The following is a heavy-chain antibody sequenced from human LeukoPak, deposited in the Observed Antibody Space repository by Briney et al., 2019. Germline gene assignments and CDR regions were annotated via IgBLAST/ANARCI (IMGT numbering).Heavy chain of an antibody. D-gene: IGHD2-2*01. J-gene: IGHJ4*02. CDR1: GFTFSSYA. CDR3: ASTYCSSTSCYPFDY. V-gene: IGHV3-30*01. CDR2: ISYDGSNK. Sequence: GRSLRLSCAASGFTFSSYAMHWVRQTPGKGLEWVAVISYDGSNKYYADSVKGRFTISRDNSKNTLYLQMNSLRAEDTAVYYCASTYCSSTSCYPFDYWGQGTLVTVYS.